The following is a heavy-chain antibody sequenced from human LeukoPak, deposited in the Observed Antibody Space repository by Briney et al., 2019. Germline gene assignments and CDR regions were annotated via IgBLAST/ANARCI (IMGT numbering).Heavy chain of an antibody. J-gene: IGHJ4*02. D-gene: IGHD6-13*01. CDR1: VFTFSSYS. V-gene: IGHV3-21*01. CDR2: ISSSSSYI. Sequence: GGSLRLSCAASVFTFSSYSMNWVRQAPGKGLEWVSSISSSSSYIYYADSVKGRFTISRDNAKNSLYLQMNSLRAEDTAVYYCARDRRSWYSNWGQGTLVTVSS. CDR3: ARDRRSWYSN.